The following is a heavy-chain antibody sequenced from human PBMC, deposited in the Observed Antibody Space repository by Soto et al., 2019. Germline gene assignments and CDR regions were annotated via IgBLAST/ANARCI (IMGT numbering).Heavy chain of an antibody. CDR3: ARWGYSYGPPSNYYYGMDV. J-gene: IGHJ6*02. D-gene: IGHD5-18*01. CDR2: IIPIFGTA. CDR1: GGTFSSYA. V-gene: IGHV1-69*13. Sequence: GASVKVSCKASGGTFSSYAISWVRQAPGQGLEWMGGIIPIFGTANYAQKFQGRVTITADESTSTAYMELSSLRSEGTAEYYCARWGYSYGPPSNYYYGMDVWGQGTTVTVSS.